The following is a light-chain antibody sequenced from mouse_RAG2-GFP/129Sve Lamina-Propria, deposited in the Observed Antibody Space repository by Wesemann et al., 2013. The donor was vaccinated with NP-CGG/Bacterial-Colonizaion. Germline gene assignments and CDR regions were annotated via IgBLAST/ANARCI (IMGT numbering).Light chain of an antibody. CDR2: SAS. Sequence: DIVMTQSHKFMSTSVGDRVSITCKASQDVSTAVAWYQQKPGQSPKLLIYSASNRYTGVPDRFTGSGSGTDFTLTISNMQSEDLADYFCQQYSSYTFGGGTKLEIK. CDR3: QQYSSYT. J-gene: IGKJ1*01. V-gene: IGKV6-13*01. CDR1: QDVSTA.